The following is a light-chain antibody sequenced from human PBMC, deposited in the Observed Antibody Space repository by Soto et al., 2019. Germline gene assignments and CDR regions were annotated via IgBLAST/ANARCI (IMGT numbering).Light chain of an antibody. Sequence: QSLLTHPPSLSGAPGQRGIISCTGSSSNIGAGYDVHWYQQRPGTAPKLLIFGNNNRPSGVPDRFSGSKSGTSASLAITGLQAEDGGDYYCQSYDSTLSDRYVFGTGTKVTVL. CDR3: QSYDSTLSDRYV. J-gene: IGLJ1*01. V-gene: IGLV1-40*01. CDR1: SSNIGAGYD. CDR2: GNN.